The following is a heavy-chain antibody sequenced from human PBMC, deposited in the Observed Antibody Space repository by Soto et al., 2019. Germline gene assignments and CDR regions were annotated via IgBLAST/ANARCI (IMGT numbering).Heavy chain of an antibody. CDR3: ARHVLRYFDWLSPPYYYYYGMDV. D-gene: IGHD3-9*01. V-gene: IGHV5-10-1*01. J-gene: IGHJ6*02. CDR2: IDPSDSYS. CDR1: GYSFNSYW. Sequence: GESLKISCKGSGYSFNSYWISWVRQMTGKGLEWMGRIDPSDSYSNYSPSFQGHVTISADKSISTAYLQWSSLKSSDTAMYYCARHVLRYFDWLSPPYYYYYGMDVWGQGTTVTVSS.